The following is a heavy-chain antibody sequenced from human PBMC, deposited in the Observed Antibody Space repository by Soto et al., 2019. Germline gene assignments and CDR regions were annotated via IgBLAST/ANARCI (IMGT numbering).Heavy chain of an antibody. J-gene: IGHJ6*02. CDR3: AKDLHRNYDFWSGWPGYGMDV. CDR2: ISYDGSNK. V-gene: IGHV3-30*18. Sequence: RGSLRLSFAASGFTFSSYGMHCVRQAPGQGLEWVAAISYDGSNKYYADSVKGRFTISRDNSKNTLYLQMNSLRAEDTAVYYCAKDLHRNYDFWSGWPGYGMDVWGQGTTVTVSS. D-gene: IGHD3-3*01. CDR1: GFTFSSYG.